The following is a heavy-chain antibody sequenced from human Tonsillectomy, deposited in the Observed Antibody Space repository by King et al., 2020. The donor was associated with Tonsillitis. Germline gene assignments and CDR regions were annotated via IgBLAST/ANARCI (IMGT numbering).Heavy chain of an antibody. CDR3: AHVRDPTTWSLSS. V-gene: IGHV3-15*01. CDR2: IISKAAGGTT. Sequence: DVQLVESGGDLIKPGGSLRLSCVVSGLTFSDAWMTWVRQAPGKGLEWVGLIISKAAGGTTDLAAPVKGRFSISRDDSKNTVYLEMNSLKTEDTGAYYCAHVRDPTTWSLSSWGQGTLVTVSS. J-gene: IGHJ1*01. D-gene: IGHD3-10*01. CDR1: GLTFSDAW.